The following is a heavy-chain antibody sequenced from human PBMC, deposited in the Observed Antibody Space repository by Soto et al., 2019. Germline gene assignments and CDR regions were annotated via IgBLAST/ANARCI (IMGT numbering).Heavy chain of an antibody. J-gene: IGHJ6*02. D-gene: IGHD1-1*01. Sequence: GGSLRLSCAASGFTFSSYAMSWVRQAPGKGLEWVSAISGSGGSTYYADSVKGRFTISRDNSKNTLYLQMNSLRAEDTAVCYCAKVTTGTTHYGMDVWGQGTTVTVSS. CDR3: AKVTTGTTHYGMDV. V-gene: IGHV3-23*01. CDR2: ISGSGGST. CDR1: GFTFSSYA.